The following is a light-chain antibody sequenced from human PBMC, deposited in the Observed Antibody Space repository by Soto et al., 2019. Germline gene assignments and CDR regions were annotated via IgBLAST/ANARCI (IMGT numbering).Light chain of an antibody. CDR3: QQLNSYPLT. V-gene: IGKV1-9*01. CDR2: AAS. J-gene: IGKJ4*01. Sequence: DIQLTQSPSFLSASVGDSVTITCRASQGISSYLAWYQQKPRKAPKLLIYAASTLQSGVPSRFSGSGSGTEFTITISSLQPEDFATYYCQQLNSYPLTFGGGTKVEIK. CDR1: QGISSY.